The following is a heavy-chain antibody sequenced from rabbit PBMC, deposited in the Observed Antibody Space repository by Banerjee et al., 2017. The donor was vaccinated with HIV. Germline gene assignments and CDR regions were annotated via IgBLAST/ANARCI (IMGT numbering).Heavy chain of an antibody. CDR3: ARDYINGYTDYVFNL. D-gene: IGHD6-1*01. J-gene: IGHJ4*01. V-gene: IGHV1S45*01. CDR2: INTSSGNT. CDR1: GFSFNNNYV. Sequence: QEHLEESGGDLVKPEGSLTLTCTASGFSFNNNYVMCWVRQAPGKGLEWIACINTSSGNTVYASWAKGRFTISKTSSTTVTLQMTSLTAADTATYFCARDYINGYTDYVFNLWGQGTLVTVS.